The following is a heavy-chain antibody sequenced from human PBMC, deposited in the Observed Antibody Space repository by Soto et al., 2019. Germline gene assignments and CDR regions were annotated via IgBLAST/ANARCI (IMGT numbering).Heavy chain of an antibody. CDR2: IRNKANSYTT. D-gene: IGHD6-19*01. J-gene: IGHJ4*02. CDR3: ARAGSSGWWRDY. Sequence: EVQLVESGGGLVQPGGSLRISCAASGFTFSDQYMDWVRQAPGKGLEWVGRIRNKANSYTTEYAASVKGRFTISRDDSKISLYRQLNSLQTEDTAVYYCARAGSSGWWRDYWGQGTLVTVSS. CDR1: GFTFSDQY. V-gene: IGHV3-72*01.